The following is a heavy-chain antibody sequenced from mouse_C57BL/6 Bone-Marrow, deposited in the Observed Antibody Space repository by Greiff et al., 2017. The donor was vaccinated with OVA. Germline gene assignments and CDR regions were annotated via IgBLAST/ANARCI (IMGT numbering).Heavy chain of an antibody. CDR3: ARGGTVVGPPWFAY. Sequence: QVQLQQPGAELVKPGASVKLSCKASGYTFTSYWMHWVKQRPGQGLEWIGMIHPNSGSTNYNEKFKSKATLTVDKSSSTAYMQLSSLTSEDSAVYYCARGGTVVGPPWFAYWGQGTLVTVSA. D-gene: IGHD1-1*01. V-gene: IGHV1-64*01. CDR1: GYTFTSYW. J-gene: IGHJ3*01. CDR2: IHPNSGST.